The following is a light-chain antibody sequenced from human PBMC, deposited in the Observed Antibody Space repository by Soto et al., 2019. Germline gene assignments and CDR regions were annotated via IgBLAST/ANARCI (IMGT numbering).Light chain of an antibody. Sequence: EILLALTSSTLSLSLRESATHSCRPSQSVSNKYLAWYQQKPGQAPRILIYGASNRATGIPDRFSGSGSGTDFTLTISRLETEDFAVYVCQVCGSSSKTFGQGTKVDIK. CDR1: QSVSNKY. J-gene: IGKJ1*01. V-gene: IGKV3-20*01. CDR3: QVCGSSSKT. CDR2: GAS.